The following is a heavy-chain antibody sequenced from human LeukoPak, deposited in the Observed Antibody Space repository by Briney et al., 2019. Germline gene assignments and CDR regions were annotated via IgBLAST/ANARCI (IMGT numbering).Heavy chain of an antibody. CDR3: AREGSTVHAGLHY. J-gene: IGHJ4*02. D-gene: IGHD4-11*01. V-gene: IGHV1-69*05. CDR2: IIPNIGST. Sequence: SVKVSCKASGDTLNNYAFSWVRQAPGQGLEWMGGIIPNIGSTNYAQKFQGRVAISTDESTGTVYMELNSLRSEDTAVYYCAREGSTVHAGLHYWGQGTLVTVSS. CDR1: GDTLNNYA.